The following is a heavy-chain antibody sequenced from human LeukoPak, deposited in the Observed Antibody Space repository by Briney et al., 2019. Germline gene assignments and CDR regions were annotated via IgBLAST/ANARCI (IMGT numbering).Heavy chain of an antibody. D-gene: IGHD6-19*01. CDR3: ARDSSGWYRWFDP. CDR1: GFTFSSYW. J-gene: IGHJ5*02. CDR2: IKQDGSEK. V-gene: IGHV3-7*03. Sequence: GGSLRLSCAASGFTFSSYWMSWVRQAPGKGVEWVANIKQDGSEKYYVDSVKGRFTISRDNAKNSLYLQMNSLRADDTAVYYCARDSSGWYRWFDPWGQGTLVTVSS.